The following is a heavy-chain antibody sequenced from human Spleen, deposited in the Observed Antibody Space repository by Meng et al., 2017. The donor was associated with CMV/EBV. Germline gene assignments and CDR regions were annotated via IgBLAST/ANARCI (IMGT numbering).Heavy chain of an antibody. CDR3: ARDILYGDYGLDY. CDR1: GFNFSSYW. D-gene: IGHD4-17*01. J-gene: IGHJ4*02. CDR2: IKQDGSKK. V-gene: IGHV3-7*01. Sequence: CAASGFNFSSYWMGWVRQAPGKGLEWVANIKQDGSKKYYVDSVKGRFTISRDNAKNSLYLQMNSLRAEDTAVYYCARDILYGDYGLDYWGQGSLVTVSS.